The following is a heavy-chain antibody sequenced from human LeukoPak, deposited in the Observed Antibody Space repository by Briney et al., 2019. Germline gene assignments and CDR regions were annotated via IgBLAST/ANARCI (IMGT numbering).Heavy chain of an antibody. CDR2: ISGYKGDT. D-gene: IGHD3-16*02. J-gene: IGHJ4*02. Sequence: GASVKVSCKASGGTFSSYAISWVRQAPGEGLEWIGWISGYKGDTNYARKFQGRVTLTTDTSTSTAYMELRSLRSDDTAVYYCARGLTFGGVIFPSELDYWGQGTLVTVSS. V-gene: IGHV1-18*01. CDR1: GGTFSSYA. CDR3: ARGLTFGGVIFPSELDY.